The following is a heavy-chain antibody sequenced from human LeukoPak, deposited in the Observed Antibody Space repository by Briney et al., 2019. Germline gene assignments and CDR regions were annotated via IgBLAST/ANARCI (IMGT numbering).Heavy chain of an antibody. J-gene: IGHJ4*02. V-gene: IGHV5-51*01. Sequence: GESLKISCKGSGYSFTSYWIGWVRQMPGKGLEWMGIIYPGDSDTRYSPSFQGQVTISADKSISTAYLQWSSLKASDTAMYYCVSTLAARPYYFDYWGQGTLVTVSS. CDR2: IYPGDSDT. CDR3: VSTLAARPYYFDY. D-gene: IGHD6-6*01. CDR1: GYSFTSYW.